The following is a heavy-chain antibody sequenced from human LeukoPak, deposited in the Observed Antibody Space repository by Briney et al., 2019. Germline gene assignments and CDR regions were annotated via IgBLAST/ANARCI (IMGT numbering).Heavy chain of an antibody. CDR2: ISAYNGNT. D-gene: IGHD3-16*01. Sequence: ASVKVSCKASGYTFTSYGISWVRQAPGQGLEWMGWISAYNGNTNYAQKLQGRVTMTTDTSTSTAYMELRSLRSDDTAVYYCARLRFEDNYYYYYYMDVWGKGTTVTVSS. CDR3: ARLRFEDNYYYYYYMDV. CDR1: GYTFTSYG. V-gene: IGHV1-18*01. J-gene: IGHJ6*03.